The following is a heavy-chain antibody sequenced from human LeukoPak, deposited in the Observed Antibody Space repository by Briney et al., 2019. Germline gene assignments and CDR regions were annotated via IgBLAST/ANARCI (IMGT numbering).Heavy chain of an antibody. V-gene: IGHV4-39*07. D-gene: IGHD5-12*01. J-gene: IGHJ4*02. CDR2: IYYSGST. CDR1: GGSISSSSYY. Sequence: AETLSLTCTVSGGSISSSSYYWGWIRQPPGKGLEWIGSIYYSGSTYYNPSLKSRVTISVDTSKNQFSLKLSSVTAADTAVYYCASYPWLRRLGSRYFDYWGQGTLVTVSS. CDR3: ASYPWLRRLGSRYFDY.